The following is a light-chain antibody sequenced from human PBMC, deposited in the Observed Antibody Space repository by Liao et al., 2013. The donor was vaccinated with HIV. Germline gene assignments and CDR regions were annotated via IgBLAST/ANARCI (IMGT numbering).Light chain of an antibody. CDR2: QDN. V-gene: IGLV3-1*01. CDR3: QAWDSSTAV. CDR1: KLGDKY. Sequence: SYVLTQPPSVSVSPGQTASITCSGDKLGDKYACWYQQKPGQSPVLVIYQDNKRPSGIPERFSGSNSGNTATLTISGTQAMDEADYYCQAWDSSTAVFGTGTKVTVL. J-gene: IGLJ1*01.